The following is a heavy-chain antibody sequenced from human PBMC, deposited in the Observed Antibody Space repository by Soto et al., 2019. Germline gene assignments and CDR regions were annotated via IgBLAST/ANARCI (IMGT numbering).Heavy chain of an antibody. V-gene: IGHV1-69*01. D-gene: IGHD2-21*01. CDR3: ARDRGPRGGDGMDV. Sequence: QLQLVRSGAEGKKPGSSGKFSGKASGGPFGSYPISWVGQAPGQGLGGMGGIIPIFGTANYAQKFQGRVTITADESTSTADMELSSLRSEDTAGYYCARDRGPRGGDGMDVWGQGTTVTVSS. CDR1: GGPFGSYP. CDR2: IIPIFGTA. J-gene: IGHJ6*02.